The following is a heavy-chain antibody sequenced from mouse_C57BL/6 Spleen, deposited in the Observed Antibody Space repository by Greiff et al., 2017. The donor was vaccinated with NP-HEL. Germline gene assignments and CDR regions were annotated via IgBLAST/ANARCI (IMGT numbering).Heavy chain of an antibody. CDR2: ILPGSGST. Sequence: VQLQQSGAELMKPGASVKLSCKATGYTFTGYWIEWVKQRPGHGLEWIGEILPGSGSTNSNEKFKGKATFTADTSSNPAYMQLSSLTTEDSASDYGERGEFDYYGSSPFAYWGQGTLGTVSA. D-gene: IGHD1-1*01. V-gene: IGHV1-9*01. CDR3: ERGEFDYYGSSPFAY. J-gene: IGHJ3*01. CDR1: GYTFTGYW.